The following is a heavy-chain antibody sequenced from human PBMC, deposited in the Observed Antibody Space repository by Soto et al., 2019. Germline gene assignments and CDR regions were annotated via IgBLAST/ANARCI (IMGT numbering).Heavy chain of an antibody. D-gene: IGHD3-22*01. CDR2: IKKDESRT. Sequence: EVHLVESGGGLVQPGGSLRLSCAASGFTFSDYWMTWVRQAPGKGLEWVANIKKDESRTSYLDSVRGRFTISRDNATNCMFLRMDSLRVEETAMYFRARVVCTRSDPYYLDAFEIWGQATMVTVSS. CDR3: ARVVCTRSDPYYLDAFEI. J-gene: IGHJ3*02. V-gene: IGHV3-7*01. CDR1: GFTFSDYW.